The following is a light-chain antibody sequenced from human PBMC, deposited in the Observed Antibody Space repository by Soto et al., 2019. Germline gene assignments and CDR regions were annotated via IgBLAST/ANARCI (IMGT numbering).Light chain of an antibody. Sequence: ESVLTQSPGTLSVSPGERATLSCRASQNVDSNYLAWYQQKPGQAPRIIIFGASGRATGIPDRFSGSGSGTDFTLTISRLEPEDFAVYYCQQYGSLSWTFGQGTKVDIK. J-gene: IGKJ1*01. V-gene: IGKV3-20*01. CDR2: GAS. CDR1: QNVDSNY. CDR3: QQYGSLSWT.